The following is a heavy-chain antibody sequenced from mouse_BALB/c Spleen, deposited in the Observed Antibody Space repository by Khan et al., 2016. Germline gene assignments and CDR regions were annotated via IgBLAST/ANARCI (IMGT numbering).Heavy chain of an antibody. D-gene: IGHD2-2*01. CDR1: GYTFTNYY. CDR2: INPNNGGT. V-gene: IGHV1S81*02. J-gene: IGHJ3*01. Sequence: QVQLQQSGAELVKPGASVKLSCKASGYTFTNYYMYWVKQRPGQGLEWIGEINPNNGGTNFNEKFKSKATLTVDKSSSTVYMQLNSLTSEDSAVYYCTRSGYGSFAYWGQGTLVTVSA. CDR3: TRSGYGSFAY.